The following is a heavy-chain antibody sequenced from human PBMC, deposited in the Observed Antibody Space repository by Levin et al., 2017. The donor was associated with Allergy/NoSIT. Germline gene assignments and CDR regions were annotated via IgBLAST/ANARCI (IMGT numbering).Heavy chain of an antibody. CDR1: GFIFADHY. CDR3: SRSLFGEGNFDF. CDR2: SRDRARRHTI. D-gene: IGHD3-16*01. Sequence: GGSLRLSCAASGFIFADHYMDWLRQAPGKGLEWIARSRDRARRHTIEYAASVKGRFIISRDFSKNSVFLQMNSLRTEDTAVYYCSRSLFGEGNFDFWGQGSLVTVSS. V-gene: IGHV3-72*01. J-gene: IGHJ4*02.